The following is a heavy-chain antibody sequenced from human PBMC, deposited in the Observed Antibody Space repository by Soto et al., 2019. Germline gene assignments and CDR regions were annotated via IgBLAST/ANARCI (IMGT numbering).Heavy chain of an antibody. CDR3: ARVFYASGGNHYDY. Sequence: PGGSLRLSCAASGFTFSNYGMHWVRQAPGKGLEYVSAITRDGGITYYADSVKGRFIISRDNSKNTLYLQMASLRAEDMAVYYCARVFYASGGNHYDYWGQGKMVTVSS. D-gene: IGHD2-15*01. CDR1: GFTFSNYG. V-gene: IGHV3-64*02. J-gene: IGHJ4*02. CDR2: ITRDGGIT.